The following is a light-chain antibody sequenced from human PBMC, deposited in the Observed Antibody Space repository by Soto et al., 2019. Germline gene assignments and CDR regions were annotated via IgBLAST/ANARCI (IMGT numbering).Light chain of an antibody. CDR3: SSYAGSNNSLYV. J-gene: IGLJ1*01. CDR1: SSDVGGYNY. CDR2: EVS. V-gene: IGLV2-8*01. Sequence: LTQPPSASGSPGQSVTISCTGTSSDVGGYNYVSWYQQHPGKAPKLMIYEVSKRPSGVPDRFSGSKSGNTASLTVSGLQAEDEADYYCSSYAGSNNSLYVFGTGTRSPS.